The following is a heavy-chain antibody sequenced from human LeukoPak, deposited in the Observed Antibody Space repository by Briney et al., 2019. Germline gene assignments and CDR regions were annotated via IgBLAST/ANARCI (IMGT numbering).Heavy chain of an antibody. J-gene: IGHJ4*02. V-gene: IGHV3-21*06. Sequence: TGGSLRLSCAASGFTFSTYSMSWVRQGPGKGQEWVSSISSNSRYIYYADSMRGRFTISRDNAKNSLYLQMNSLKPEDTAVYYCARVAEAAAFDSWGQGTLVTVSS. CDR3: ARVAEAAAFDS. CDR2: ISSNSRYI. CDR1: GFTFSTYS. D-gene: IGHD6-13*01.